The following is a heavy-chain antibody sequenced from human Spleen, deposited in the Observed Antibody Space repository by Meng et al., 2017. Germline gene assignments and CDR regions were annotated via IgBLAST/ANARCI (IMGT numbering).Heavy chain of an antibody. V-gene: IGHV3-23*01. CDR2: ISGSGGST. CDR1: GFTFSSYA. D-gene: IGHD6-19*01. Sequence: GGSLRLSCAASGFTFSSYAMSWVRQAPGKGLEWVSAISGSGGSTYYADSVKGRFTISRHNSKNTLYLQMNSLRAEDTAVYYCARSSGWSPENYFDYWGQGTLVTVSS. CDR3: ARSSGWSPENYFDY. J-gene: IGHJ4*02.